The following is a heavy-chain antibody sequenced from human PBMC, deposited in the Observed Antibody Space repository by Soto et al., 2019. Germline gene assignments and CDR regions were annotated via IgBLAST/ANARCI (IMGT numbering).Heavy chain of an antibody. CDR3: ASPYDILTRYYKVSNWFDP. V-gene: IGHV4-39*01. Sequence: SETLSLTCTVSGGSISSSRYYWGWIRQPPGKGLEWIGSIYYSGSTYYNPSLKSRVTISVDTSKNQFSLKLSSVTAADTAVYYCASPYDILTRYYKVSNWFDPWGQGTLVTVSS. J-gene: IGHJ5*02. CDR1: GGSISSSRYY. D-gene: IGHD3-9*01. CDR2: IYYSGST.